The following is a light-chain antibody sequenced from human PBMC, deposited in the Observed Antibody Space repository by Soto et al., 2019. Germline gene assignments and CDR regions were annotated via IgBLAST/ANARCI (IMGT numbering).Light chain of an antibody. Sequence: DVQMTQSPSSLSASVGDSVTITCRASQSVFNHLSWFQQRPGKGPKLLIYDASSLHAGVPSRFSGSGYVTDFTLTISTVQPEDSAIYYCLQSSSTPLTFGGGTRVELK. CDR2: DAS. V-gene: IGKV1-39*01. J-gene: IGKJ4*01. CDR3: LQSSSTPLT. CDR1: QSVFNH.